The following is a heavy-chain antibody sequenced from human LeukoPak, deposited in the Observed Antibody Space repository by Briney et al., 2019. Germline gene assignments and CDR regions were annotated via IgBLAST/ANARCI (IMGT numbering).Heavy chain of an antibody. J-gene: IGHJ4*02. V-gene: IGHV4-59*01. CDR2: ISYSGST. CDR3: ARGVRWLQLCYFDY. D-gene: IGHD5-24*01. Sequence: PSETLSLTCTVSGGXISXXYXXWIXXPPGKXXEWIGYISYSGSTNYNPSLKSRVTISVDTSKNQFSLKLSSVTAADTAVYYCARGVRWLQLCYFDYWGQGTLVTVSS. CDR1: GGXISXXY.